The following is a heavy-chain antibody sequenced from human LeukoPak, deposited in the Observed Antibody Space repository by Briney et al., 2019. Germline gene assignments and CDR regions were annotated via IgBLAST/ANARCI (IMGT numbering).Heavy chain of an antibody. D-gene: IGHD6-6*01. V-gene: IGHV2-5*02. J-gene: IGHJ4*02. CDR2: IYWDDDK. Sequence: SGPTLVNPTQTLTLTCTFSGFSFTTSQGGVGWIRQPPGKALEWLGVIYWDDDKRYSPSLRNRLAITKDTSKNQVVLTMTNMDPVDTATYYCAHGRLAARPGVYFDYWGQGTLATVSS. CDR3: AHGRLAARPGVYFDY. CDR1: GFSFTTSQGG.